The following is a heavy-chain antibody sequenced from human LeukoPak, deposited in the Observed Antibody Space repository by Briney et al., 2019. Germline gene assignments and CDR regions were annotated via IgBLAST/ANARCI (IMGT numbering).Heavy chain of an antibody. Sequence: ASVKVSCKASGYTFTSYDINWVRQAAGQGLEWMEWMNPNSGNTGYAQKFQGRVTMTRNTSISTAYMELSSLRSEDTAVYYCARGLGWGDAFDIWGQGTMVTVSS. V-gene: IGHV1-8*01. CDR1: GYTFTSYD. D-gene: IGHD3-16*01. CDR3: ARGLGWGDAFDI. CDR2: MNPNSGNT. J-gene: IGHJ3*02.